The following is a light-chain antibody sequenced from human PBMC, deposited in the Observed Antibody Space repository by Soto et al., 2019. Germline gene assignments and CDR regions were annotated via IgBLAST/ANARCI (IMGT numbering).Light chain of an antibody. V-gene: IGKV1-39*01. J-gene: IGKJ3*01. CDR3: QQTLSAPLT. Sequence: DIQMTQSPSSLSASVGDRVTITCRASQSISDYLKWYQQKPGKAPKLLIYAASTLQRGVPSRFSGSGSGTDFTLTISSLQPEDFATYYCQQTLSAPLTFGPGTKVDIK. CDR1: QSISDY. CDR2: AAS.